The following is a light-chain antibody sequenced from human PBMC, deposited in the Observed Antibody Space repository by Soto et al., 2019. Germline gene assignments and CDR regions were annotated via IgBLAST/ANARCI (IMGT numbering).Light chain of an antibody. CDR1: QSVSSTY. CDR3: QQYNDYSWT. J-gene: IGKJ1*01. V-gene: IGKV3-20*01. CDR2: RAS. Sequence: EIVLTQSQDTLSLSPGERATLSCRASQSVSSTYLAWYQQKPGQAPRLLIYRASSRATGTPDRFRGSGSGTEGTLTISSLQPDDVEIDYCQQYNDYSWTFGQGTKLDIK.